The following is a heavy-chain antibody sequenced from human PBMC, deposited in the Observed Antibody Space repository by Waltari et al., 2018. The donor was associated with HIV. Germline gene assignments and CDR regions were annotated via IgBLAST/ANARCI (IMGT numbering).Heavy chain of an antibody. CDR3: ARDPAPPGDIVVVVASEAFDI. CDR1: GFTFSSYW. J-gene: IGHJ3*02. CDR2: IKQDGSEK. V-gene: IGHV3-7*01. Sequence: AASGFTFSSYWMSWVRQAPGKGLEWVANIKQDGSEKYYVDSVKGRITICRDNAKNSLYLQMNSLRAEDTAVYYCARDPAPPGDIVVVVASEAFDIWGQGTMVTVSS. D-gene: IGHD2-15*01.